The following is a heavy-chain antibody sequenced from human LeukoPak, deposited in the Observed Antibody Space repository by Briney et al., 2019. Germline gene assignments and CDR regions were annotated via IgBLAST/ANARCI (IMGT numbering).Heavy chain of an antibody. CDR3: ARGPTRLGYCTNGVCYTGGHWFDP. CDR2: IKQDGSEK. D-gene: IGHD2-8*01. V-gene: IGHV3-7*01. CDR1: GFTFSSYW. J-gene: IGHJ5*02. Sequence: GGSLRLSRAASGFTFSSYWMSWVRQAPGKGLEWLANIKQDGSEKYYVDSVKGRFTISRDNAKNSLYLQMNSLRAEDTAVYYCARGPTRLGYCTNGVCYTGGHWFDPWGQGTLVTVSS.